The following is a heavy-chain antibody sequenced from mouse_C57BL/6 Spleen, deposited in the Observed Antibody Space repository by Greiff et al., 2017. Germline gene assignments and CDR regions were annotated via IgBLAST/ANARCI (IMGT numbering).Heavy chain of an antibody. J-gene: IGHJ3*01. CDR1: GYTFTDYN. Sequence: EVQLVESGPELVKPGASVKIPCKASGYTFTDYNMDWVKQSHGKSLEWIGDINPNNGGTIYNQKFKGKATLTVDKSSSTAYMELRSLTSEDTAVYYCARGELTGTPFAYWGQGTLVTVSA. CDR2: INPNNGGT. V-gene: IGHV1-18*01. CDR3: ARGELTGTPFAY. D-gene: IGHD4-1*01.